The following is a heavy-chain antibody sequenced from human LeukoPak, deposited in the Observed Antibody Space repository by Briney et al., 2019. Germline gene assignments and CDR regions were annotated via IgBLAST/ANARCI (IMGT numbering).Heavy chain of an antibody. Sequence: GGSLRLSCAASGFKFSNHGMHWVRQAPGKGLEWVAVIWYDGSNKIYAESVKDRFTISRDNSKNTLFLQMNSLRAEDTAQYYCARDTTARYLDYWGQGTLVTVSS. J-gene: IGHJ4*02. D-gene: IGHD6-6*01. V-gene: IGHV3-33*01. CDR2: IWYDGSNK. CDR3: ARDTTARYLDY. CDR1: GFKFSNHG.